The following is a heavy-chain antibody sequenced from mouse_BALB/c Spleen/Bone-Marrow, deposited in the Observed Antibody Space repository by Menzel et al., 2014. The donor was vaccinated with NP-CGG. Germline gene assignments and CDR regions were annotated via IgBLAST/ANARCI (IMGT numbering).Heavy chain of an antibody. J-gene: IGHJ1*01. V-gene: IGHV5-15*02. CDR3: ARDRGRYRYFDV. CDR2: ISNLAYSI. Sequence: EVQLVESGGGLVLPGGSRKLSCAASGFTFSDYGTAWVRQAPGKGPEWVAFISNLAYSIYYADTVTGRFTISRENAKNTLYLEMSSLRSEDTAMYYCARDRGRYRYFDVWGAGTTVTVSS. D-gene: IGHD3-1*01. CDR1: GFTFSDYG.